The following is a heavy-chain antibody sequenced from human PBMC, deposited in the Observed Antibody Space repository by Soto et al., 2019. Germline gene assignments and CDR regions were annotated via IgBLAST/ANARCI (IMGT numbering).Heavy chain of an antibody. J-gene: IGHJ6*02. CDR1: GYTFTIYG. CDR3: ARWTYYDILTGSDYYYYGMDV. CDR2: ISAYNGNT. D-gene: IGHD3-9*01. Sequence: ASVNVSCKASGYTFTIYGISWVRHAPGQGLEWMGWISAYNGNTNYAQKLQGRVTMTTDTSTSTAYMELRSLRSDDTAVYYCARWTYYDILTGSDYYYYGMDVWGQGTTVTVSS. V-gene: IGHV1-18*01.